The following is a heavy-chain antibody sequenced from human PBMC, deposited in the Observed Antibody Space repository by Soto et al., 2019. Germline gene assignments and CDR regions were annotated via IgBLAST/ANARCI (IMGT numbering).Heavy chain of an antibody. Sequence: GASVKVSCKASGYTFASCDSNWVRQATGQGLEWMGWMNPNSGNTGYAQKFQGRVTMTRNTSISTAYMELSSLRSEDTAVYYCARDVIAAPSELSRTSYYYYYMDVWGKGTTVTVSS. J-gene: IGHJ6*03. D-gene: IGHD6-6*01. CDR2: MNPNSGNT. CDR1: GYTFASCD. V-gene: IGHV1-8*01. CDR3: ARDVIAAPSELSRTSYYYYYMDV.